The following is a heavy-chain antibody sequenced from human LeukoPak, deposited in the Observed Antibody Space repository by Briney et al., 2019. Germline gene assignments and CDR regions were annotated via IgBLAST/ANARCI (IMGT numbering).Heavy chain of an antibody. CDR1: GFTFSSYE. D-gene: IGHD3-10*01. J-gene: IGHJ4*02. V-gene: IGHV3-23*01. CDR2: ISGSGGST. Sequence: GGSLRLSCAASGFTFSSYEMNWVRQAPGKGLEWVSAISGSGGSTYYADSVKGRFTISRDNSKNTLYLQMNSLRAEDTAVYYCAQDGSGSYKWTTNFDYWGQGTLVTVSS. CDR3: AQDGSGSYKWTTNFDY.